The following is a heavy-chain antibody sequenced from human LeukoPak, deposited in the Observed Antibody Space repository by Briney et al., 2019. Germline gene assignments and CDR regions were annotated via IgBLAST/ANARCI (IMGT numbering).Heavy chain of an antibody. V-gene: IGHV3-21*01. CDR2: ISSSGSST. D-gene: IGHD3-10*02. CDR3: AELGITMIGGV. Sequence: GGSLRLSCAASGFTFSSQSMNWVRQAPGQGLEWVSTISSSGSSTYYADSVKGRFTISRDNAKNSLYLQMNSLRAEDTAVYYCAELGITMIGGVWGKGTTVTISS. J-gene: IGHJ6*04. CDR1: GFTFSSQS.